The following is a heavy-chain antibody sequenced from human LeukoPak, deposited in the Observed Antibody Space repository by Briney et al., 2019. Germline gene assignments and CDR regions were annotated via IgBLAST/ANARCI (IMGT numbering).Heavy chain of an antibody. Sequence: GGSLRLSSAASGFTFSDYYMSWIRQAPGKGLEWVSYISSSSSYTNYADSVKGRFTISRDNAKNSLYLQMNSLRAEDTAVYYCASTGKAAAGTIDYWGQGTLVTVSS. J-gene: IGHJ4*02. CDR2: ISSSSSYT. D-gene: IGHD6-13*01. CDR3: ASTGKAAAGTIDY. CDR1: GFTFSDYY. V-gene: IGHV3-11*06.